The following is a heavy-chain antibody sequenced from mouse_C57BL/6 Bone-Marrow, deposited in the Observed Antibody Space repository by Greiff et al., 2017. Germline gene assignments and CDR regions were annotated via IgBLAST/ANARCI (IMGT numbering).Heavy chain of an antibody. J-gene: IGHJ3*01. CDR2: IDPETGGT. CDR3: TIGFAY. V-gene: IGHV1-15*01. Sequence: VKLMESGAELVRPGASVTLSCKASGYTFTDYEMHWVKQTPVQGLEWIGAIDPETGGTTYNQKFKGKAILTADKSSSTAYMELRSLTSEDSAVYYCTIGFAYWGQGTLVTVSA. CDR1: GYTFTDYE.